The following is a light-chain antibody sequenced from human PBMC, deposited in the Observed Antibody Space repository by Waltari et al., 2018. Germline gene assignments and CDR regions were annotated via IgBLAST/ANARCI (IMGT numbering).Light chain of an antibody. CDR3: QQYDNLRYT. V-gene: IGKV1-33*01. Sequence: DIQMTQSPSSLSASVGDRVTITCQASQDISNYLNWYQQKPGKAPKPLIYDASNLETGVPSRFSGSVSGIDFTFTISSLQPEDIATYYCQQYDNLRYTFGQGTKLEIK. CDR1: QDISNY. J-gene: IGKJ2*01. CDR2: DAS.